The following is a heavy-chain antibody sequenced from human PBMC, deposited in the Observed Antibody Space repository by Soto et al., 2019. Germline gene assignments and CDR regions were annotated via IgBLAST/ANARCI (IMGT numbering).Heavy chain of an antibody. CDR2: ISYDGSNK. CDR3: AKERYSGIAGSLTS. CDR1: GFTFSSYG. Sequence: HPGGSLRLSCAASGFTFSSYGMHWVRQAPGKGLEWVAVISYDGSNKYYADSVKGRFTISRDNSKNTLYLQMNSLRAEDTAVYYCAKERYSGIAGSLTSWGQGTLVTVSS. J-gene: IGHJ4*02. D-gene: IGHD2-15*01. V-gene: IGHV3-30*18.